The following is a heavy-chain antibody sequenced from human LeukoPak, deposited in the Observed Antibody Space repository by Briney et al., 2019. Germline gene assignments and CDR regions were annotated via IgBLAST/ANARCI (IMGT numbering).Heavy chain of an antibody. J-gene: IGHJ3*02. CDR2: TYYRSRWFN. CDR1: GDSISSNNAA. V-gene: IGHV6-1*01. D-gene: IGHD5-18*01. Sequence: SQTLSLTCAISGDSISSNNAAWNWVRQSPARGLEWLGRTYYRSRWFNDYAPSVKSRIIINPDTSKNELSLQLSSVTPEDTAVYYCARATAMITGAFDIWGQGTMVSVSA. CDR3: ARATAMITGAFDI.